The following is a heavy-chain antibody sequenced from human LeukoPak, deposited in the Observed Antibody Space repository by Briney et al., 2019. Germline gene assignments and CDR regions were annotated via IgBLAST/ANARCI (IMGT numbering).Heavy chain of an antibody. V-gene: IGHV3-30*04. D-gene: IGHD6-13*01. Sequence: PGGSLRLSCAASGFTFSSYAMHRVRQAPGKGLEWVAVISYDGSNKYYADSVKGRFTISRDNSKNTLYLQMNSLRAEDTAVYYCARDGDSDDAFDIWGQGTMVTVSS. CDR2: ISYDGSNK. CDR3: ARDGDSDDAFDI. CDR1: GFTFSSYA. J-gene: IGHJ3*02.